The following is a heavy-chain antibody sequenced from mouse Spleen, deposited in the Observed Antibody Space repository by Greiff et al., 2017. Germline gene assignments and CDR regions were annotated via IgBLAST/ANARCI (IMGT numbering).Heavy chain of an antibody. CDR2: INPNNGGT. CDR3: ARNYYGSRRYWYFDV. J-gene: IGHJ1*01. CDR1: GYTFTDYY. D-gene: IGHD1-1*01. V-gene: IGHV1-18*01. Sequence: EVQGVESGPVLVKPGASVKMSCKASGYTFTDYYMNWVKQSHGKSLEWIGDINPNNGGTIYNQKFKGKATLTVDKSSSTAYMELRSLTSEDTAVYYCARNYYGSRRYWYFDVWGAGTTVTVSS.